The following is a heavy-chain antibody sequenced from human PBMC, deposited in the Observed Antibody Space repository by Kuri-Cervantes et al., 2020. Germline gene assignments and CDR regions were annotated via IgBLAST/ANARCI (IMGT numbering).Heavy chain of an antibody. CDR1: GGSVSSGSYY. CDR2: IYDSGST. Sequence: ESLKISCTVSGGSVSSGSYYWIWIRQPPGKGLDWIVYIYDSGSTNYNPSLKRLVTISVDTSKNHFSLKLSSVTAADTAVYYCARCIDNILTGYYAGDGFDIWGQGTMVTVSS. V-gene: IGHV4-61*01. CDR3: ARCIDNILTGYYAGDGFDI. J-gene: IGHJ3*02. D-gene: IGHD3-9*01.